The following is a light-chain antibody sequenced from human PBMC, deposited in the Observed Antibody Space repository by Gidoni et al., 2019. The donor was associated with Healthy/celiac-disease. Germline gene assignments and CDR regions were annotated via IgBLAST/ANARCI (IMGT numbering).Light chain of an antibody. J-gene: IGKJ4*01. CDR1: QDISKY. CDR3: QQYDNLPLT. CDR2: DAS. V-gene: IGKV1-33*01. Sequence: DIQMTQSPSSLSASVGERVTITCQASQDISKYLNWYKQKPGKAPKLLIYDASNLETGVPSRFSGSGSGTDFTFTISSLQPEDIATYYCQQYDNLPLTFGGGTKVEIK.